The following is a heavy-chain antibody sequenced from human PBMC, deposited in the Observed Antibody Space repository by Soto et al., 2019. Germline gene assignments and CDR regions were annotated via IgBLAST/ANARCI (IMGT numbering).Heavy chain of an antibody. CDR2: VNGDGRTT. Sequence: EVQLVESGGGLVQPGESLRLSCAASGFTFSSYWMHWVRQAPGKGLVWVSRVNGDGRTTSYADSVKGRFTISRDNAKNTLYLQMNSLRGEDTAVYYCERVGGGMYHFDPWGQGTLVTVSA. CDR3: ERVGGGMYHFDP. V-gene: IGHV3-74*01. CDR1: GFTFSSYW. J-gene: IGHJ5*02. D-gene: IGHD2-15*01.